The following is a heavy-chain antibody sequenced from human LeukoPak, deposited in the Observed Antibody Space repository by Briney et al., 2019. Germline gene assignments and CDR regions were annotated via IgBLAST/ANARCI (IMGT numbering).Heavy chain of an antibody. CDR2: ISSSSRHV. Sequence: PGGSLRLSCAASGFTFSDYSMNWVRQAPGKGLEWVSSISSSSRHVYYAGSVKGRFTISRDNAKNSLYLQMNSLRAEDMALYHTVRDFTGGRGGTKAFSHHWGQSTPVTVSS. J-gene: IGHJ1*01. CDR3: VRDFTGGRGGTKAFSHH. CDR1: GFTFSDYS. V-gene: IGHV3-21*01. D-gene: IGHD1-1*01.